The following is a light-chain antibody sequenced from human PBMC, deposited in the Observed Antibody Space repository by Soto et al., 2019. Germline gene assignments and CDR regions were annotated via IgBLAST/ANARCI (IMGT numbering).Light chain of an antibody. CDR3: QQYNSYPRT. V-gene: IGKV1-39*01. Sequence: DIQMTQSPSSLSASVGDRVNITCRASQSISSYLNWYQQKPGKAPKLLVYAASRLQSGVPSRFSGTGSGTEFTLTISSLQPDDFATYYCQQYNSYPRTFGQGTKVEIK. J-gene: IGKJ1*01. CDR2: AAS. CDR1: QSISSY.